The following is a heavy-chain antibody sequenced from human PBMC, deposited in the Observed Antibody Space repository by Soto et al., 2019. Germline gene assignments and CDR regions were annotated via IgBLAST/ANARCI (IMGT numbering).Heavy chain of an antibody. D-gene: IGHD6-13*01. CDR2: ISYDGSNK. CDR3: AAGGSWARLDN. V-gene: IGHV3-30-3*01. CDR1: GFTFSSYA. J-gene: IGHJ4*02. Sequence: GGSLRLSCAASGFTFSSYAMHWVRQAPGKGLEWVAVISYDGSNKYYADSVKGRFTISRDNSKNTLYLQMNSLRAEDTAVYYCAAGGSWARLDNWGQGTLVTVSS.